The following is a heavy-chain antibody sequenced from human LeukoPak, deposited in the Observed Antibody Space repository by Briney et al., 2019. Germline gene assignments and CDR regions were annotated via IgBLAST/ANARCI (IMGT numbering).Heavy chain of an antibody. Sequence: SETLSLTCTVSGGSISSYYWSWIRQPAGKGLEWIGRIYTSGSTNYNPSLKSRVTMSVDTSKNQFSLKLSSVTAADTAVYYCARARSLYGSGLDAFDIWGQGTMVTVSS. D-gene: IGHD3-10*01. V-gene: IGHV4-4*07. CDR2: IYTSGST. CDR1: GGSISSYY. CDR3: ARARSLYGSGLDAFDI. J-gene: IGHJ3*02.